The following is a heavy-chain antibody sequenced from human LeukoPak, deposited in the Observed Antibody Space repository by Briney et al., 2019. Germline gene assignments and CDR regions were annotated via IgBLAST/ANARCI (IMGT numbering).Heavy chain of an antibody. V-gene: IGHV3-74*01. CDR3: ARGGNYSPAQIYGMDV. Sequence: GESLRLSCAASGFTFSSYWMHWVRQAPGKGLVWVSRINSDGSSASYADSVKGRFTISRDNAKNTLYLQMNSLRAEDTAVYYCARGGNYSPAQIYGMDVWGKGTTVTVSS. CDR1: GFTFSSYW. D-gene: IGHD4-11*01. J-gene: IGHJ6*04. CDR2: INSDGSSA.